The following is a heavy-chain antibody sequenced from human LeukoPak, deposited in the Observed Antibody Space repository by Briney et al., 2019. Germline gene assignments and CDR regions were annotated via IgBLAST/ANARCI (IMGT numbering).Heavy chain of an antibody. CDR3: ARGLVDTATNYFDY. CDR2: INHSGST. V-gene: IGHV4-34*01. D-gene: IGHD5-18*01. J-gene: IGHJ4*02. Sequence: SETLSLTCAVYGGSFSGYYWSWIRQPPGKGLEWIGEINHSGSTNYNPSLKSRVTISVDTSKNQFSLKLSSVTAADTAVYYCARGLVDTATNYFDYWGQGTLVTVSS. CDR1: GGSFSGYY.